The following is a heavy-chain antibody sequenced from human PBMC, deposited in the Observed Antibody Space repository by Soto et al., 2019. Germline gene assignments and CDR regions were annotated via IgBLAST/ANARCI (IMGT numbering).Heavy chain of an antibody. V-gene: IGHV1-69*04. Sequence: ASVKVSCKASGGTFSSYTISWVRQAPGQGLEWMGRIIPILGIANYAQKFQGRVTITADKSTSTAYMELSSLRSEDTAVYYCAREYSSSWYESVYYFDYWGQGTLVTVSS. CDR2: IIPILGIA. D-gene: IGHD6-13*01. J-gene: IGHJ4*02. CDR1: GGTFSSYT. CDR3: AREYSSSWYESVYYFDY.